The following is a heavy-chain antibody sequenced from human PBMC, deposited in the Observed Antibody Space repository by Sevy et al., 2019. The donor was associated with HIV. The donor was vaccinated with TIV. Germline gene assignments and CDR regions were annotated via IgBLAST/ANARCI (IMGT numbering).Heavy chain of an antibody. CDR1: GFTFSRNA. CDR2: ITGSGGST. V-gene: IGHV3-23*01. D-gene: IGHD2-2*02. J-gene: IGHJ6*02. CDR3: AKVGYCSTTSCYSIYYGMDV. Sequence: GGSLRLSCAASGFTFSRNAMSWVRQAPGKGLEWASGITGSGGSTYYADSVKGRFTISRDNSKNTLYLKMISLRVEDRGVYYCAKVGYCSTTSCYSIYYGMDVWGQGPTVTVSS.